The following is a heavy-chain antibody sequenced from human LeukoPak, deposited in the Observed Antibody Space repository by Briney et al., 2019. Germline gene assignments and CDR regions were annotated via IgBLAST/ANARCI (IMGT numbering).Heavy chain of an antibody. CDR2: IYNGGHT. D-gene: IGHD3-22*01. CDR3: ARDSYDSSGYYCPFDS. Sequence: GGSLRLSCIASGFTVSSNYMTWVRQAPGKGLQWVSIIYNGGHTYYADSVKGRFTISRDNSKNTLYLQMNSLRAEDTAVYYCARDSYDSSGYYCPFDSWARELWSPSPQ. V-gene: IGHV3-53*01. J-gene: IGHJ4*02. CDR1: GFTVSSNY.